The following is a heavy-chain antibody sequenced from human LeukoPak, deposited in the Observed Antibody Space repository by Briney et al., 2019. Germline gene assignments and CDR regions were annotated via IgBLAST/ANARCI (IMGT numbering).Heavy chain of an antibody. V-gene: IGHV3-7*03. D-gene: IGHD6-19*01. Sequence: PGGPLRLSCAASGFTFNSYWMTWVRQAPGKGLEWVADIKQDGSDQYYAGSVKGRFTISRDNTKTSLYLQMSSLRAEDTVVYFCARYNSAWKTDDYWGQGTLVTVSS. J-gene: IGHJ4*02. CDR2: IKQDGSDQ. CDR1: GFTFNSYW. CDR3: ARYNSAWKTDDY.